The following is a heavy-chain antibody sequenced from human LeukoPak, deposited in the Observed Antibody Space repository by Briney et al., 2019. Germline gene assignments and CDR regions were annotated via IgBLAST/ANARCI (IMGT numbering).Heavy chain of an antibody. CDR2: IYYSEST. CDR1: GDSISNYY. J-gene: IGHJ4*02. Sequence: ASETLSLTCTVSGDSISNYYWSWIRQPPGKGLEWIGYIYYSESTNYNPSLKSRVTISTDTSKSQFSLNLRSVTAEDTGIYYCARGRCRNSGCRPYFDHWGQGTQVTVSS. D-gene: IGHD2/OR15-2a*01. V-gene: IGHV4-59*01. CDR3: ARGRCRNSGCRPYFDH.